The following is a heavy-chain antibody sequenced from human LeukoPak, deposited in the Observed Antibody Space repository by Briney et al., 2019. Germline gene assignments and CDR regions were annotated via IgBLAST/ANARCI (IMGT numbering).Heavy chain of an antibody. V-gene: IGHV1-18*01. CDR2: ISAYNGDT. CDR3: ARDPTNTSGRYAHSDY. D-gene: IGHD6-19*01. J-gene: IGHJ4*02. Sequence: ASVKVSCKTSGFTFTRYGITWVRQAPGQGLEWMGWISAYNGDTTYAQKHQGRVTMTRDPSTSTVYMELRSLSSDDTAVYYCARDPTNTSGRYAHSDYRGQGTLVTVSS. CDR1: GFTFTRYG.